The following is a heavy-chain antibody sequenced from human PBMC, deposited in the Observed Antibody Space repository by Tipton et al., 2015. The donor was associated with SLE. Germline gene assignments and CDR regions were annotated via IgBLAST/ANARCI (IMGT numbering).Heavy chain of an antibody. CDR2: IGTSGDYK. CDR1: KFTFSTYG. Sequence: VQLVQSGGGLVKPGGSLRLSCAASKFTFSTYGMNWVRQAPGKGLEWVSSIGTSGDYKYYVDSVKGRFTVSRDNAENTLYLQMNSLRAEDTAVYYCAKGEASNWYLYAFDIWGQGTMVTVSS. V-gene: IGHV3-21*04. D-gene: IGHD6-13*01. CDR3: AKGEASNWYLYAFDI. J-gene: IGHJ3*02.